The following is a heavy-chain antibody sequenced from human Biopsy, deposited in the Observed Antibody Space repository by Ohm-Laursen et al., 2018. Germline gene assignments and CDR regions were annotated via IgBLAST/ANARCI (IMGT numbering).Heavy chain of an antibody. CDR3: ARDYEVYAKADCFDP. CDR1: GYTFTSYD. CDR2: ISPYNDKT. V-gene: IGHV1-18*01. J-gene: IGHJ5*02. Sequence: GSSVKVSCRASGYTFTSYDISWVRQAPGQGLEWMGWISPYNDKTSYPPKLQDRVTMTADTSTNTAHMELRSLRSDDTAVYFCARDYEVYAKADCFDPWGQGTLVTVSS. D-gene: IGHD2-8*01.